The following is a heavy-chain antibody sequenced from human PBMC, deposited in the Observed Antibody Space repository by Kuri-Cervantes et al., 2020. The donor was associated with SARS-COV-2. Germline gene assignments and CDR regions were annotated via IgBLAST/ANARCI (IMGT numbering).Heavy chain of an antibody. CDR2: IRSKANSYAT. D-gene: IGHD6-19*01. CDR1: GFTFSGSA. CDR3: ARDHKSMAMAVAGTAVDY. V-gene: IGHV3-73*01. J-gene: IGHJ4*02. Sequence: GESLKISCAASGFTFSGSAMHWVRQASGKGLEWVGRIRSKANSYATAYAASVKGRFTISRDDSKNTAYLQMNGLKAEDTAAYYCARDHKSMAMAVAGTAVDYWGQGTLVTVSS.